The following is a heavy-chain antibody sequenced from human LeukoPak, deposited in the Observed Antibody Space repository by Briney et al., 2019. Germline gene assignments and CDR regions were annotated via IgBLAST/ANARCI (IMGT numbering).Heavy chain of an antibody. Sequence: ASVKVSCKASGYTFTSYGISWVRQAPGQGLEWMGWISAYNGNTNYAQKFQGRVTITADESTSTAYMELSSLRSEDTAVYYCARGTAGTTGYFDYWGQGTLVTVSS. D-gene: IGHD1-1*01. CDR1: GYTFTSYG. CDR3: ARGTAGTTGYFDY. J-gene: IGHJ4*02. V-gene: IGHV1-18*01. CDR2: ISAYNGNT.